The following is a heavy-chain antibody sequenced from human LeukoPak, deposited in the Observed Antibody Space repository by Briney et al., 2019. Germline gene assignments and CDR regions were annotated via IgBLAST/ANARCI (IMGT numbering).Heavy chain of an antibody. D-gene: IGHD6-19*01. V-gene: IGHV3-74*03. J-gene: IGHJ4*02. Sequence: GGSLRLSCAASGFTFRNYWMYWVRQAPGKGLVWIANINEHGIPMYEDSVKGRFTISRDNARDTLYLQMNSLRVDDTAVYHCVRGRGWFFEHWGQGTLVTVSS. CDR1: GFTFRNYW. CDR2: INEHGIP. CDR3: VRGRGWFFEH.